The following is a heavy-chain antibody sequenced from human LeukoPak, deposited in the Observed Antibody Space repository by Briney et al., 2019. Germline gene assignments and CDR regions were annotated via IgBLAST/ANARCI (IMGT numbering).Heavy chain of an antibody. CDR1: GGSFSGYY. D-gene: IGHD2-2*01. J-gene: IGHJ5*02. CDR3: ARGPPHVWVVVPAAISTGWFDP. CDR2: INHIGST. Sequence: SETLSLTCAVYGGSFSGYYWSWVRQPPGKGLEWVGEINHIGSTNYNPSLTSRGTISVDTSKNQFSLKLSSVPAADTAVYYCARGPPHVWVVVPAAISTGWFDPWGQGTLVTVSS. V-gene: IGHV4-34*01.